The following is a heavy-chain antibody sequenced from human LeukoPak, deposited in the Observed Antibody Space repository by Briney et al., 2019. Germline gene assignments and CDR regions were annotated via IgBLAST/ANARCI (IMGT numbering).Heavy chain of an antibody. Sequence: SETLSLTCTVSGGSISSGSYYWSWIRQPAGKGLEWIGRIYTSGSTNYNPSLKSRVTISVDTSKNQFSLKLSSVTAADTAVYYCARVKVTLKINWFDPWGQGTLVTVSS. V-gene: IGHV4-61*02. CDR1: GGSISSGSYY. J-gene: IGHJ5*02. CDR2: IYTSGST. D-gene: IGHD4-23*01. CDR3: ARVKVTLKINWFDP.